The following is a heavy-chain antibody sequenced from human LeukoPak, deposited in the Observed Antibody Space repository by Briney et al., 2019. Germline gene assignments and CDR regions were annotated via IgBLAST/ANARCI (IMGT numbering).Heavy chain of an antibody. J-gene: IGHJ4*02. CDR1: GYTFTSYD. Sequence: ASVKVSCKASGYTFTSYDINWVRQATGQGLEWMGWMNPNSGNTGYAQKFQGRVTMTRNTSISTAYMELSSLRSEDTAVYYCARGPQYCSGGSCYSGTVRGWGQGTLVTVSS. CDR2: MNPNSGNT. V-gene: IGHV1-8*01. D-gene: IGHD2-15*01. CDR3: ARGPQYCSGGSCYSGTVRG.